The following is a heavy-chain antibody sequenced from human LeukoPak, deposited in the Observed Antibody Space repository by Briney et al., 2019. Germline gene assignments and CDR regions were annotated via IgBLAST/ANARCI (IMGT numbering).Heavy chain of an antibody. CDR2: INEDGSEK. CDR3: ARDSDAYDY. J-gene: IGHJ4*02. V-gene: IGHV3-7*01. CDR1: GIRFSALW. D-gene: IGHD2-2*01. Sequence: GGSLRLSCVASGIRFSALWMNWVRQAPGKGLELVASINEDGSEKYYVDSVKGRFTISRDNPKKSLYLQLNSLRVDDTAVYLCARDSDAYDYWGQGTLVTVSS.